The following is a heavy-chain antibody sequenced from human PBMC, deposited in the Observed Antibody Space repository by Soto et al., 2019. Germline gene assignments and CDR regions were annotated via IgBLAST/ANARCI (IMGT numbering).Heavy chain of an antibody. D-gene: IGHD6-19*01. Sequence: SETLSLTCTVAGGSISSYYWSWIRQPPGKGLEWIGYIYYSGSTNYNPSLKSRVTISVDTSKNQFSLKLSSVTAADTAVYYCARQGAEGWYFDYWGQGTLVTVSS. CDR3: ARQGAEGWYFDY. V-gene: IGHV4-59*08. CDR2: IYYSGST. J-gene: IGHJ4*02. CDR1: GGSISSYY.